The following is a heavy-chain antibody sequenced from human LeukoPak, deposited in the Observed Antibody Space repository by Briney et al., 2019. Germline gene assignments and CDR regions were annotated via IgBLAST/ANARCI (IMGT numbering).Heavy chain of an antibody. CDR1: GGSISSYY. D-gene: IGHD3-10*01. J-gene: IGHJ6*03. CDR3: AREGTDQYYYYYMDV. CDR2: IYYSGST. V-gene: IGHV4-59*01. Sequence: PSETLSLTCTVSGGSISSYYWSWIRQPPGKGLEWIGYIYYSGSTNYNPSLKSRVTISLDTSKNQFSLKLSSVTAADTAVYYCAREGTDQYYYYYMDVWGKGTTVTASS.